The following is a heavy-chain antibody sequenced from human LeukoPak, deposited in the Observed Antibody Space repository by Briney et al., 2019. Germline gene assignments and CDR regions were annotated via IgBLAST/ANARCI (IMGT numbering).Heavy chain of an antibody. D-gene: IGHD1-7*01. J-gene: IGHJ4*02. CDR3: ARGAGTRPIHY. CDR1: GGTFSSYA. Sequence: SVKVSCKASGGTFSSYAISWVRQAPGQGLGWMGGIIPLFGAAQYAQRFQGRVTITMDEFTTTAYLELSSLRSDDTAVYYCARGAGTRPIHYWGQGTLVTVSS. V-gene: IGHV1-69*05. CDR2: IIPLFGAA.